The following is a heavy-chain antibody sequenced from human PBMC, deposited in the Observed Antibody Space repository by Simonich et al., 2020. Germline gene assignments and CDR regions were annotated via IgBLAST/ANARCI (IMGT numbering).Heavy chain of an antibody. D-gene: IGHD7-27*01. CDR2: ISYDGSNK. CDR1: GFTFSSYA. J-gene: IGHJ5*02. V-gene: IGHV3-30*07. CDR3: ARDRNWGWFDP. Sequence: QVQLVESGGGVVQPGGSLRLSCAASGFTFSSYAMHWVRQAPGKGLGGVAVISYDGSNKYYADSVKGRFTISSDNSKNTLYLQMNSLRAEDTAVYYCARDRNWGWFDPWGQGTLVTVSS.